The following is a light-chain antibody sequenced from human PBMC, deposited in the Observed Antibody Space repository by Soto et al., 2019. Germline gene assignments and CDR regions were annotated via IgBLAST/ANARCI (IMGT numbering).Light chain of an antibody. Sequence: EIVMTQSPATLSVSPGERATLSCRASQSLSSNLAWYQQKPGQAPRLLIYGASTRATGIPARFSGSGSGTEFTLTISSLQSEDFATYYCQQSYSTLLLTFGGGTKVDIK. CDR3: QQSYSTLLLT. J-gene: IGKJ4*01. CDR2: GAS. V-gene: IGKV3-15*01. CDR1: QSLSSN.